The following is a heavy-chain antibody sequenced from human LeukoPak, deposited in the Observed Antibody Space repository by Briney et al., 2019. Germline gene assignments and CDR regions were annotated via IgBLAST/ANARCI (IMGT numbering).Heavy chain of an antibody. Sequence: SETLSLTCTVSGGSISSGDYYWSWIRQPPGKGLEWIGYIYYSGSTYYNPSLKSRVTISVDTSKNQFSLKLSSVTAADTAVYYCARVGRPRPDENDYGDYHFDYWGQGTLVTVSS. J-gene: IGHJ4*02. CDR1: GGSISSGDYY. CDR2: IYYSGST. D-gene: IGHD4-17*01. CDR3: ARVGRPRPDENDYGDYHFDY. V-gene: IGHV4-30-4*01.